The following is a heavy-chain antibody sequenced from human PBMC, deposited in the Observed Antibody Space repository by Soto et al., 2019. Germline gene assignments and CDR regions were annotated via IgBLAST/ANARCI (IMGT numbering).Heavy chain of an antibody. Sequence: QVQLVQSGAEVKKPGASVKVSCKASGYTFIGYYMHWVRQAPGQGLEGRGWINPNSGGTNYAQKFQGCVTMTMDTSISTAYMELSRLRSDDTAVYSCARNPVRLYYYGMDVWGQGPTVTVSS. CDR3: ARNPVRLYYYGMDV. CDR2: INPNSGGT. D-gene: IGHD3-10*01. J-gene: IGHJ6*02. V-gene: IGHV1-2*04. CDR1: GYTFIGYY.